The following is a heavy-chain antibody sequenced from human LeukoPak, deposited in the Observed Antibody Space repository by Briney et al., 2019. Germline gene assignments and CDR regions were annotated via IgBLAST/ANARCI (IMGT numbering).Heavy chain of an antibody. CDR2: IYYSGST. CDR3: ARRSFLSDSSGYDY. V-gene: IGHV4-59*08. Sequence: SETLSLTCTVSGGSISSYYWSWIRQPPGKGLEWIGYIYYSGSTNYNPSLKSRVTISVDTSKNQFSLKLSSVTAADTAVYYCARRSFLSDSSGYDYWGQGTLVTVSS. CDR1: GGSISSYY. D-gene: IGHD3-22*01. J-gene: IGHJ4*02.